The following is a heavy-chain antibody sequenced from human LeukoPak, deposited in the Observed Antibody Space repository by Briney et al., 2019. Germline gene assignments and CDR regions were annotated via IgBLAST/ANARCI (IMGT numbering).Heavy chain of an antibody. J-gene: IGHJ2*01. CDR1: GFNFADYA. V-gene: IGHV3-43*02. Sequence: PGGSLRLSCAASGFNFADYAMHWVRQIPGGGLEWVSLTSGDGGNTYFADSVKGRFTISRDNSKNSLYLQMNSLRTEDTAFYYCAKDMVWGWFFDLWGRGTLVPVSS. CDR3: AKDMVWGWFFDL. CDR2: TSGDGGNT. D-gene: IGHD7-27*01.